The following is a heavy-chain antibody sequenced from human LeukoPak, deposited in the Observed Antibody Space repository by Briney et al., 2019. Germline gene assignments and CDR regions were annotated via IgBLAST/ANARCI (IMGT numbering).Heavy chain of an antibody. D-gene: IGHD6-19*01. CDR1: GFTFDDYA. V-gene: IGHV3-9*03. J-gene: IGHJ4*02. Sequence: GRSLRLSCAASGFTFDDYAMHWVRQAPGKGLERVSGISWNSGSIGYADSVKGRFTISRDNAKNSLYLQMNSLRAEDMALYYCAKDIGQWLVRVFDYWGQGTLVTVSS. CDR2: ISWNSGSI. CDR3: AKDIGQWLVRVFDY.